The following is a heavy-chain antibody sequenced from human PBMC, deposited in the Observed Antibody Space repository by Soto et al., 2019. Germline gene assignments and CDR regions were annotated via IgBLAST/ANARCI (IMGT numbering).Heavy chain of an antibody. D-gene: IGHD1-26*01. CDR2: VIPIFGTE. J-gene: IGHJ5*02. CDR1: RGAFSSYA. V-gene: IGHV1-69*13. Sequence: GASAKASSKAPRGAFSSYALSWVRQAPGQGLEWMGGVIPIFGTENYAQTFQGRVTITADESTSTAYMELSSLRSDDTAVYYCARTESIVGATGFDPWGQGTIVTGSS. CDR3: ARTESIVGATGFDP.